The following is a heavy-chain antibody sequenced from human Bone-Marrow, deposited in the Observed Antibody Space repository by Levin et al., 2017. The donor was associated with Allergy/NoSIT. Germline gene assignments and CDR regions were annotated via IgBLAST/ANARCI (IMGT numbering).Heavy chain of an antibody. Sequence: GSLRLSCAVNGESFSGYFWTWIRQSPGKGLEWIGQINFNGITTYNLSLKSRVIISVDPTKKQFSLQLNSLTAADTALYFCARGGEVPSQYFCDYWGQGTPVTVSS. V-gene: IGHV4-34*01. D-gene: IGHD1-1*01. CDR2: INFNGIT. CDR1: GESFSGYF. J-gene: IGHJ4*02. CDR3: ARGGEVPSQYFCDY.